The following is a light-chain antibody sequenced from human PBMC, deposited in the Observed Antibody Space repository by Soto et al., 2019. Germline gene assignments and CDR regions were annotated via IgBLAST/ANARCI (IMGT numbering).Light chain of an antibody. CDR2: WAS. Sequence: DIVMTQSPDSLAVSLGERATINCKSSQSVLYSFNNKNYLAWYQQRPGQPPKLLIYWASTRESGVPHRFSGSGSGTDITRTTTSLQAEDVAVYYCQQYESTPPTFGQGTKLEIK. V-gene: IGKV4-1*01. CDR3: QQYESTPPT. J-gene: IGKJ2*01. CDR1: QSVLYSFNNKNY.